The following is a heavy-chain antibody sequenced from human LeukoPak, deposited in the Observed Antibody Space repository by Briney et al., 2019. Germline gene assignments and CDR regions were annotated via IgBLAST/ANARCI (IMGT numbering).Heavy chain of an antibody. CDR2: MNPNSGDT. V-gene: IGHV1-8*03. Sequence: ASVKVSCKASGYTFTSYGINWVRQAPGQGLEWMGWMNPNSGDTGYAQKFQGRVSITKNTSISTAYMELSSLRSDDTAVYYCARMWSYGDSENWFDPWGQGTLVTVSS. J-gene: IGHJ5*02. D-gene: IGHD4-17*01. CDR3: ARMWSYGDSENWFDP. CDR1: GYTFTSYG.